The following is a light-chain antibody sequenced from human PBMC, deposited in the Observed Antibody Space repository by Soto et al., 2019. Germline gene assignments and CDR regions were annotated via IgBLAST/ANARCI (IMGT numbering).Light chain of an antibody. J-gene: IGKJ4*02. CDR1: QSVSSSY. Sequence: ESVLTHSPGTLSLSPGERSTLSCRASQSVSSSYLAWYQQKPGQAPRLLIYGASSRATGIPDRFSCSGSGTDFTLTIRRLEPEDFGVYYCQQYGSSQLTFGGGTKVDIK. CDR2: GAS. CDR3: QQYGSSQLT. V-gene: IGKV3-20*01.